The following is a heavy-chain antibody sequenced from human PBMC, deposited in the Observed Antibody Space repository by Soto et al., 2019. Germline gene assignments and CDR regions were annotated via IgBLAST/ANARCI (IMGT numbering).Heavy chain of an antibody. CDR1: GFTFSNAW. CDR2: IKTKTDGGTT. CDR3: TTGVTSRGMDV. J-gene: IGHJ6*02. Sequence: EVQLVESGGGLVKPGGSLRLSCAASGFTFSNAWMSGVRQAPGKGLEWVGRIKTKTDGGTTDYAAPVKGRFTISRDDSKNTLYLQMNSLKTEDTAVYYCTTGVTSRGMDVWGQGTTVTVSS. V-gene: IGHV3-15*01. D-gene: IGHD2-21*02.